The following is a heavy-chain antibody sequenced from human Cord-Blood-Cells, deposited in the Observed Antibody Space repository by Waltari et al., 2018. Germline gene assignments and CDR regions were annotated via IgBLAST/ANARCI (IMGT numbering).Heavy chain of an antibody. V-gene: IGHV4-39*01. J-gene: IGHJ3*02. Sequence: QLQLQESGPGLVKPSETLSLTCTVSGGSISSSSYYWGWIRQPPGKGLEWSGSIYYSGSTYYNPSRKSRVTISVDTSKNQFSLKLSSVTAADTAVYYCASSTGDDAFDIWGQGTMVTVSS. CDR1: GGSISSSSYY. D-gene: IGHD7-27*01. CDR2: IYYSGST. CDR3: ASSTGDDAFDI.